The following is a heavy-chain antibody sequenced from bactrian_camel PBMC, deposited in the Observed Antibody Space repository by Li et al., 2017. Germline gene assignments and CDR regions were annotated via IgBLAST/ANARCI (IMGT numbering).Heavy chain of an antibody. CDR1: GITFDGPD. Sequence: QVQLVESGGGSVQAGGALKLSCLATGITFDGPDMIWYRQAPGKDCELVAIISGDGATVYADSVKGRFTISQDNAKNTVYLQMNSLKPEDTAMYYCKTDLSDEKRIVIPCDVNAWGQGTQVTVS. CDR2: ISGDGAT. V-gene: IGHV3S53*01. CDR3: KTDLSDEKRIVIPCDVNA. D-gene: IGHD3*01. J-gene: IGHJ6*01.